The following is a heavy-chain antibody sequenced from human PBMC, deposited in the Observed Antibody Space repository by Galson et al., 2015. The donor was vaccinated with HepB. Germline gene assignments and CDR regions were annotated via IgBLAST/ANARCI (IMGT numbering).Heavy chain of an antibody. D-gene: IGHD1-26*01. J-gene: IGHJ6*02. CDR1: GFTVSSNY. V-gene: IGHV3-53*01. Sequence: SLRLSCAASGFTVSSNYMSWVRQAPGKGLEWVSVIYSGGSTYYADSVKGRFTISRDNSKNTLYLQMNSLRAEDTAVYYCARDLGSGSYWGMDVWGQGTTVTVSS. CDR3: ARDLGSGSYWGMDV. CDR2: IYSGGST.